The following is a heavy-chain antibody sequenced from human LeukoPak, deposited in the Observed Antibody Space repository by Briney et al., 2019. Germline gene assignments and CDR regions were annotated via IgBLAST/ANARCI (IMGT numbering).Heavy chain of an antibody. D-gene: IGHD3-10*01. V-gene: IGHV3-30*02. J-gene: IGHJ4*02. CDR1: VFTFSSYG. Sequence: GGSLRLSCVGSVFTFSSYGMHWVGQAAGKGLEWVAFIRHDGSNEYYADSVKGRFTVSRDNSKNTLFLQMNSLRVEEMAVYYCAKEVHPYDSGTYYFDYWGRGTLVTVSS. CDR3: AKEVHPYDSGTYYFDY. CDR2: IRHDGSNE.